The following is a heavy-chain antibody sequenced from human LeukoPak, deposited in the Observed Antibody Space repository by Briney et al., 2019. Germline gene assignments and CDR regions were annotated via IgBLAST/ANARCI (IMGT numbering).Heavy chain of an antibody. CDR1: GGSISSYY. J-gene: IGHJ3*02. CDR2: IYYSGST. D-gene: IGHD5-12*01. Sequence: PSETLSLTCTVSGGSISSYYWSWIRQPPGKGLEWIGYIYYSGSTNYNPSLKSRVTISVDTSKNQFSLKLSSVTAADTAVYYCARGRSGYDYIMGDDAFDTWGQGTMVTVSS. V-gene: IGHV4-59*01. CDR3: ARGRSGYDYIMGDDAFDT.